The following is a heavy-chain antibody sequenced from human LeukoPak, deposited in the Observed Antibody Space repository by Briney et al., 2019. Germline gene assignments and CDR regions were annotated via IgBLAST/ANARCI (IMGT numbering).Heavy chain of an antibody. CDR3: AREEATDSSSWYGTDY. V-gene: IGHV1-2*02. CDR1: GYTFTGYY. Sequence: ASVKVSCKASGYTFTGYYMHWVRQAPGQGLEWMGWINPNSGGTNYAQKFQGRVTMTRDTSISTAYMELSRLRSDDTAVYYCAREEATDSSSWYGTDYWGQGTLVTVSS. D-gene: IGHD6-13*01. CDR2: INPNSGGT. J-gene: IGHJ4*02.